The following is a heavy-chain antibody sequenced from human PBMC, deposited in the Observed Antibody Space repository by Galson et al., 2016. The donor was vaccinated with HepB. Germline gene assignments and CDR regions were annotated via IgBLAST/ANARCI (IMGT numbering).Heavy chain of an antibody. D-gene: IGHD6-19*01. CDR2: IYHTGST. Sequence: SETLSLTCAVSDASIISTNWWSWVRQPPGKGLEWIGGIYHTGSTNYNPSLKSRVTMSVDKSKNQFSLRLSSVTAADTAAYYCARGIGQWLGDYFDSWGQGTLVTVSS. J-gene: IGHJ4*02. CDR3: ARGIGQWLGDYFDS. V-gene: IGHV4-4*02. CDR1: DASIISTNW.